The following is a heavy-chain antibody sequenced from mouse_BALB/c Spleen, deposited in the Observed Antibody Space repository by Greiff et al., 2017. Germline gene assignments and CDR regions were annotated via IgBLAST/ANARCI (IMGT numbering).Heavy chain of an antibody. CDR2: ISSGGSYT. D-gene: IGHD1-2*01. V-gene: IGHV5-6*01. CDR3: ASQITTAFYY. CDR1: GFTFSSYG. Sequence: EVQGVESGGDLVKPGGSLKLSCAASGFTFSSYGMSWVRQTPDKRLEWVATISSGGSYTYYPDSVKGRFTISRDNAKNTLYLQMSSLKSEDTAMYYCASQITTAFYYWGQGTSLTVSS. J-gene: IGHJ2*02.